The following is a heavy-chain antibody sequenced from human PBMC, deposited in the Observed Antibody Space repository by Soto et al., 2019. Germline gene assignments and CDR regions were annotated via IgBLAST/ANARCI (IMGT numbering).Heavy chain of an antibody. CDR3: ARLGGYYQSLDT. V-gene: IGHV4-59*08. Sequence: KSSETLSLTCTVSGGSISNYYWSWIRQPPGKGLEWIGYIYYTGTTTYSPSLKSRVTISVDTSMNQISLKLSSVTAADTAFYYCARLGGYYQSLDTWGQGTLVTVS. CDR2: IYYTGTT. J-gene: IGHJ5*02. D-gene: IGHD3-22*01. CDR1: GGSISNYY.